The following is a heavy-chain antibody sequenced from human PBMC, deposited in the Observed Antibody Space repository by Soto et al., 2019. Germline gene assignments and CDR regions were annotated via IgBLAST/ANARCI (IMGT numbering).Heavy chain of an antibody. CDR2: ISPYNGNT. CDR1: GYTFTSHG. CDR3: GREAGDYDWYFAL. Sequence: QVQLVQSGAEVKEPGASVKVSCKTSGYTFTSHGVYWVRQAPGQGLEWVGWISPYNGNTNYEQRLQGRVTLTTDTSTSTAYVELRSLRPDDTAVYYGGREAGDYDWYFALWGRGTPVTVS. V-gene: IGHV1-18*01. D-gene: IGHD4-17*01. J-gene: IGHJ2*01.